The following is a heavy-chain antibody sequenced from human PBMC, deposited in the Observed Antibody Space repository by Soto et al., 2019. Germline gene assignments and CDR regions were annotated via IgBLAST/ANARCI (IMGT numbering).Heavy chain of an antibody. CDR1: GYTFSNYD. D-gene: IGHD3-10*01. CDR3: AKVSRKGSAIDFDY. J-gene: IGHJ4*02. V-gene: IGHV1-8*01. CDR2: VNPNNGDT. Sequence: QVQLVQSGAELKKPGASVKVSCKASGYTFSNYDMNWVRQATGQGPEWIGWVNPNNGDTGYAQKFQGGVTLTTDISTNTAYMELTSLRSEDTASYYCAKVSRKGSAIDFDYWGQGTLITVSS.